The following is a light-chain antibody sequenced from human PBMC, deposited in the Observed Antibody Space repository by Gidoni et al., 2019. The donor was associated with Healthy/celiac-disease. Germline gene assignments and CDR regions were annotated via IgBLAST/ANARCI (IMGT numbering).Light chain of an antibody. CDR2: GKN. CDR1: SLRSYY. J-gene: IGLJ2*01. Sequence: AVSVAFGQTVRITCQGDSLRSYYASWYQQKPGQAPVLVIYGKNNRPSGIPDRFSGSSSGNTASLTITGAQAEDEADYYCNSRDSSGNHLVFGGGTKLTVL. CDR3: NSRDSSGNHLV. V-gene: IGLV3-19*01.